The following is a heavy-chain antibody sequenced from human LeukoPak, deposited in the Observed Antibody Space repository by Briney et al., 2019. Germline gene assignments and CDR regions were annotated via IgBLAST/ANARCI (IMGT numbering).Heavy chain of an antibody. CDR3: ARGRYSYGPYGY. Sequence: SETLSLTCTVSAYSISSGYYWGWIRQPPGKGLEWIGSIYHVGSTYYNPSLKSRVTISVDTSKDQFSLKLSSVTAADTAVYYCARGRYSYGPYGYWGQGTLVTVSS. V-gene: IGHV4-38-2*02. J-gene: IGHJ4*02. CDR1: AYSISSGYY. D-gene: IGHD5-18*01. CDR2: IYHVGST.